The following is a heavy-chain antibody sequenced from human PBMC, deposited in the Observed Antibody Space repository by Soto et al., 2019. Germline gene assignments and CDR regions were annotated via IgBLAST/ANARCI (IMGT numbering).Heavy chain of an antibody. CDR1: GFTFSSYG. D-gene: IGHD5-18*01. J-gene: IGHJ4*02. V-gene: IGHV3-30*18. CDR3: AKSPAMGTVVDY. CDR2: ISYDGSNK. Sequence: PGGSLRLSCAASGFTFSSYGMHWVRQAPGKGLEWVAVISYDGSNKYYADSVKGRFTISRDNSKNTLYLQMNSLRAEDTAVYYCAKSPAMGTVVDYCGQGTLVTVSS.